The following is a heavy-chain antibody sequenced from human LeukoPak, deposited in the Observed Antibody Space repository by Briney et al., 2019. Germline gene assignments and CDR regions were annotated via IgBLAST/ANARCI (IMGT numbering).Heavy chain of an antibody. V-gene: IGHV3-15*01. Sequence: GGSLRLSCAASGFTFSNAWMSWDRQAPGKGLEWVGRIKSKTDGGTTDYAAPVKGRFTISRDDSKNTQYLQMNSLQTEDTAVYYCTTEYYYGSGTFDYWGQGTLVTVSS. CDR2: IKSKTDGGTT. J-gene: IGHJ4*02. CDR3: TTEYYYGSGTFDY. CDR1: GFTFSNAW. D-gene: IGHD3-10*01.